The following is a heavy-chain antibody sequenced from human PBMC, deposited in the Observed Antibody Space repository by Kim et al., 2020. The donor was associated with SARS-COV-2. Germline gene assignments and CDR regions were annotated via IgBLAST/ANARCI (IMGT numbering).Heavy chain of an antibody. CDR2: IYYSGST. Sequence: SETLSLTCTVSGGSISSSSYYWGWIRQPPGKGLEWIGSIYYSGSTYYNPSLKSRVTISVDTSKNQFSLKLSSVTAADTAVYYCARRDNYYDSSGYYSPFDYWGQGTLVTVSS. J-gene: IGHJ4*02. CDR3: ARRDNYYDSSGYYSPFDY. CDR1: GGSISSSSYY. D-gene: IGHD3-22*01. V-gene: IGHV4-39*01.